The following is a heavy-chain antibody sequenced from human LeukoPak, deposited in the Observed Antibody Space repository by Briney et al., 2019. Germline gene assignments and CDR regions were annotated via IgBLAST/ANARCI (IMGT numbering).Heavy chain of an antibody. CDR2: INHSGST. D-gene: IGHD6-19*01. V-gene: IGHV4-34*01. Sequence: SETLSLTCAVYGGSFSGYYWSWIRQPPGKGLEWIGEINHSGSTNYNPSLKSRVTISVDTSKSQFSLKLSSVTAADTAVYYCARPRRWLGHFDYWGQGTLVTVSS. CDR3: ARPRRWLGHFDY. CDR1: GGSFSGYY. J-gene: IGHJ4*02.